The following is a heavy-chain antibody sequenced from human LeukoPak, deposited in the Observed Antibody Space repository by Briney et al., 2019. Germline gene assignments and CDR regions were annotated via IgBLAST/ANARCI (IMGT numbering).Heavy chain of an antibody. CDR2: ISGYNGKT. V-gene: IGHV1-18*01. D-gene: IGHD3-22*01. CDR1: GYTFTSYG. Sequence: ASVKVSCKASGYTFTSYGISWVRQAPGQGLEWMGWISGYNGKTNDAQKFQGRVTMTTDTSTSTAYMELRSLRSDDTAIYYCARDQSDSSGYYYSDVFAIWGQGTMVTVSS. CDR3: ARDQSDSSGYYYSDVFAI. J-gene: IGHJ3*02.